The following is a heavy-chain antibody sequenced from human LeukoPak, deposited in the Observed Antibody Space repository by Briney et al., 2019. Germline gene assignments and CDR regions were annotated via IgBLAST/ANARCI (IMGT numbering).Heavy chain of an antibody. CDR3: ARDRGNDFWSGYYPFDY. Sequence: GGSLRLSCAASGFTFSSYSMNWDRQAPGKGLEWVSSISSSSSYIYYADSVKGRFTISRDNAKNSLYLQMNSLRAEDTAVYYCARDRGNDFWSGYYPFDYWGQGTLVTVSS. CDR2: ISSSSSYI. V-gene: IGHV3-21*01. D-gene: IGHD3-3*01. CDR1: GFTFSSYS. J-gene: IGHJ4*02.